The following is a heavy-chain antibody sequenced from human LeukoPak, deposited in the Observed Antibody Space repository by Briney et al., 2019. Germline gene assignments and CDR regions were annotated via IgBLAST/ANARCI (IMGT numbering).Heavy chain of an antibody. CDR1: GFTFSSYE. J-gene: IGHJ4*02. V-gene: IGHV3-48*03. CDR2: ISSSGSTI. D-gene: IGHD3-22*01. CDR3: ASPGYYYDSSGYYAFDY. Sequence: GGSLRLSCAASGFTFSSYEMNWVRQAPGKGLEWVSYISSSGSTIYYADSVKGRFTISRDNAKNSLYLQMNSLRAEDTAVYYCASPGYYYDSSGYYAFDYWGQGTLVTVSS.